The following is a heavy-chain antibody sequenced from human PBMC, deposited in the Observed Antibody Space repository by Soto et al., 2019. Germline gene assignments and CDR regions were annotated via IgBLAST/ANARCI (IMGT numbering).Heavy chain of an antibody. CDR3: ARIGTVTTLREHYFDY. D-gene: IGHD4-17*01. Sequence: SETLSLTCTVSGGSISSYYWSWIRQPPGKGLEWIGYIYYSGSTNYNPSLKSRVTISVDTSKNQFSLKLSSVTAADTAVYYCARIGTVTTLREHYFDYWGQGTLVTVSS. CDR1: GGSISSYY. V-gene: IGHV4-59*01. J-gene: IGHJ4*02. CDR2: IYYSGST.